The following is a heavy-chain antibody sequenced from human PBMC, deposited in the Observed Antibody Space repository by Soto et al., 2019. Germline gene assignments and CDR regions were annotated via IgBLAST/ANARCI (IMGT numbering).Heavy chain of an antibody. V-gene: IGHV1-69*01. Sequence: QEQLVQSGAEVKKPGSSVKVPCKASGGSFSTYGINWVRQAPGQGLEWMGRIIPILGTENYAQKFRGRVSITADESASTAYMELSSLRSEDTAVYYCARDDSNYPGRYGMDVWGQGTTVTVFS. J-gene: IGHJ6*02. D-gene: IGHD4-4*01. CDR3: ARDDSNYPGRYGMDV. CDR2: IIPILGTE. CDR1: GGSFSTYG.